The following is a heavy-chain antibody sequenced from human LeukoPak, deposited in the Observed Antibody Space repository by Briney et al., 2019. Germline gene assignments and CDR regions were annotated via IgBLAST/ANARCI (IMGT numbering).Heavy chain of an antibody. CDR1: GGSFSGYY. CDR2: INHSGST. J-gene: IGHJ4*02. D-gene: IGHD6-19*01. CDR3: ARGLIAVAGLFDY. V-gene: IGHV4-34*01. Sequence: PSETLSLTCAVYGGSFSGYYWSWIRQPPGKGLEWIGKINHSGSTNYNPSLKSRVTISVDTSKNQFSLKLSPVTAADTAVYYCARGLIAVAGLFDYWGQETLVTVSS.